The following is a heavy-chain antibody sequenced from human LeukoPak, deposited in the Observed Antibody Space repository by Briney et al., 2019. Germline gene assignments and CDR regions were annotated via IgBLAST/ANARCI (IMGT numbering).Heavy chain of an antibody. CDR2: IRSKANSYAT. J-gene: IGHJ4*02. CDR3: TRLAVDTAMVTIDY. D-gene: IGHD5-18*01. V-gene: IGHV3-73*01. CDR1: GFTFSGSA. Sequence: GESPRLSCAASGFTFSGSAMHWVRQASGKGLEWVGRIRSKANSYATAYAASVKGRFTISRDDSKNTAYLQMNSLKTEDTAVYYCTRLAVDTAMVTIDYWGQGTLVTVSS.